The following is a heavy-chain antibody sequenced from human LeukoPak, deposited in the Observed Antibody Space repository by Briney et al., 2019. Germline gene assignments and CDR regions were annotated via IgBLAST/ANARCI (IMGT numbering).Heavy chain of an antibody. J-gene: IGHJ4*02. V-gene: IGHV1-69*06. D-gene: IGHD6-13*01. CDR3: ARDRGGSIAAAGTFDY. CDR2: IIPIFGTA. CDR1: GGTFSSYA. Sequence: SVKVSCKASGGTFSSYAISWVRQAPGQGLEWMGGIIPIFGTANYAQKFQGRVTITADKSTSTAYVELSSLRSEDTAVYYCARDRGGSIAAAGTFDYWGQGTLVTVSS.